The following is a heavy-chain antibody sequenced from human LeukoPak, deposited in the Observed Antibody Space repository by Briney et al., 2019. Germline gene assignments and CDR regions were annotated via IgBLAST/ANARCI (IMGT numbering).Heavy chain of an antibody. CDR2: IGGSGIST. D-gene: IGHD2-2*01. V-gene: IGHV3-23*01. CDR3: AKSDRYCSSPSCYPLYYYYGVDV. CDR1: GFTFSSYA. Sequence: GGSLRLSCAASGFTFSSYALTWVRQAPGKGLEWVSAIGGSGISTYYADSVKGRFTISRDNSKNTLYLQMNSLRVEDTAVYYCAKSDRYCSSPSCYPLYYYYGVDVWGQGTTVTVSS. J-gene: IGHJ6*02.